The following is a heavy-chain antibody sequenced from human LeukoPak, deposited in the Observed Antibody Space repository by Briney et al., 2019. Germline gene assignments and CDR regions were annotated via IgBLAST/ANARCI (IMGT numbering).Heavy chain of an antibody. CDR3: ANALTMVRGVIIAGYFDY. V-gene: IGHV3-23*01. Sequence: GGSLRLSCAASGSTFSSYAMSWVRQAPGKGLERVSAISGSGGSTYYADSVKGRFTISRDNSKNTLYLQMNSLRAEDTAVYYCANALTMVRGVIIAGYFDYWGQGTLVTVSS. J-gene: IGHJ4*02. CDR2: ISGSGGST. D-gene: IGHD3-10*01. CDR1: GSTFSSYA.